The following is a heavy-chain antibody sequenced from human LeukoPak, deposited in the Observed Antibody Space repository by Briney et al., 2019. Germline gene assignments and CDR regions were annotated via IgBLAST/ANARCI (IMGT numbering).Heavy chain of an antibody. D-gene: IGHD2-15*01. CDR1: GFTFSSYW. CDR3: ARGARSSSGGSSHHIFDY. Sequence: GGSLRLSCAASGFTFSSYWVHWVRQAPGKGLVWVSHINSDGTNTNYADSVKGRFTISRDNAKNTLYLQMNSLRAEDTAVYYCARGARSSSGGSSHHIFDYWGQGTLVTVSS. CDR2: INSDGTNT. V-gene: IGHV3-74*01. J-gene: IGHJ4*02.